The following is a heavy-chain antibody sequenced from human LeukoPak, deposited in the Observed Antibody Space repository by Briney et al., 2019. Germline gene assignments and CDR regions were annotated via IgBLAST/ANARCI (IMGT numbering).Heavy chain of an antibody. CDR2: IYTSGST. J-gene: IGHJ4*02. CDR1: GGSISSGSYY. CDR3: AREEDFWSGYHDY. D-gene: IGHD3-3*01. Sequence: SETLSLTCTVCGGSISSGSYYWSWIPQPAGEGLEWIGRIYTSGSTNYNPSLKSRVTISVDTSKNQFSLKLSSVTAADTAVYYCAREEDFWSGYHDYWGQGTLVTVSS. V-gene: IGHV4-61*02.